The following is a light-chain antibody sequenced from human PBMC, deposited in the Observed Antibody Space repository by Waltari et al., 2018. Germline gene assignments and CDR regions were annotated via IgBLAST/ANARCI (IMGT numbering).Light chain of an antibody. J-gene: IGLJ3*02. CDR3: GTWDSSLSAGV. CDR2: DNN. Sequence: QSVLTQPPSVSASPGQKVTISCSRSTSNIGNNYVSWYQQVPGTAPKLLIYDNNQRPSGIPDRFSGSKSGTSATLGITGLQTGDEADYYCGTWDSSLSAGVFGGGTK. CDR1: TSNIGNNY. V-gene: IGLV1-51*01.